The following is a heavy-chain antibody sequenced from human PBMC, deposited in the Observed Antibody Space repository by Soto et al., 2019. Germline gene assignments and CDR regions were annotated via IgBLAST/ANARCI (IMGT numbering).Heavy chain of an antibody. V-gene: IGHV3-48*01. CDR1: GFTFSSYS. D-gene: IGHD3-16*02. J-gene: IGHJ6*02. Sequence: VQLVESGGGLVQPGGSLRLSCAASGFTFSSYSMNWVRQAPGKGLEWVSYISSSSSTIYYADSVKGRFTISRDNAKNSLYLQMNGLRAEDTAVYYCARGPHETDYDYVWGSYRSDHYYGMDVWGQGTTVTVSS. CDR3: ARGPHETDYDYVWGSYRSDHYYGMDV. CDR2: ISSSSSTI.